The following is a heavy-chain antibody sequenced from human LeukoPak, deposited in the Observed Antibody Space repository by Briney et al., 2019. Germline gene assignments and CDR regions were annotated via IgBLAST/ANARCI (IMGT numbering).Heavy chain of an antibody. CDR3: ARDSRPPTTVTAS. CDR2: ISSSSYI. CDR1: GFTFSSYS. J-gene: IGHJ5*02. D-gene: IGHD4-17*01. V-gene: IGHV3-21*01. Sequence: GGSLRLSCAASGFTFSSYSMNWVRQAPGKGLEWVSSISSSSYIYYADSVKGRFTISRDNAKNSLYLRMNSLRAEDTAVYYCARDSRPPTTVTASWGQGTLVTVSS.